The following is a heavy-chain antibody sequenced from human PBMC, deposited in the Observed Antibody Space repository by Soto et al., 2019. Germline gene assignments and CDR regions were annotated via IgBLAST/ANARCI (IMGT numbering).Heavy chain of an antibody. CDR3: ASTYYDFWSGYHLIFDY. CDR1: GYSCTSYW. Sequence: GESLKISCKGSGYSCTSYWIGWVRQMPGKGLEWMGIIYPGDSDTRYSPSFQGQVTISADKSISTAYLQWSSLKASDTAMYYCASTYYDFWSGYHLIFDYWGQGTLVTVSS. D-gene: IGHD3-3*01. CDR2: IYPGDSDT. V-gene: IGHV5-51*01. J-gene: IGHJ4*02.